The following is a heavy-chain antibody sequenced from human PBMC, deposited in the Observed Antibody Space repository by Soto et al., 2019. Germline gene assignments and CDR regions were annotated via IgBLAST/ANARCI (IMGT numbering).Heavy chain of an antibody. Sequence: QVQLVESGGGVVQPGRSLRLSCAASGFTFSSYAMHWVRQAPGKGLEWVAVISYDGSNKYYADSVKGRFTISRDNSKNTLYLQMNSLRAEDTAVYYCARDPTVTILGVVIAYYFDYLGQGTLVTVSS. CDR2: ISYDGSNK. V-gene: IGHV3-30-3*01. J-gene: IGHJ4*02. D-gene: IGHD3-3*01. CDR1: GFTFSSYA. CDR3: ARDPTVTILGVVIAYYFDY.